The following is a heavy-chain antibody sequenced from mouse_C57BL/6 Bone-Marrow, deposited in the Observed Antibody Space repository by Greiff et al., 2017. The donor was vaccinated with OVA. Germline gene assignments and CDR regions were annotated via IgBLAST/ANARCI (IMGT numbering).Heavy chain of an antibody. CDR1: GFTFSSYG. CDR3: ARRDYYGSYYYAMDY. Sequence: EVMLVESGGDLVKPGGSLKLSCAASGFTFSSYGMSWVRQTPDKRLEWVATISSGGSYTYYPDSVKGRFTISRDKAKNTLYLQMSSLKSEDTAMYYCARRDYYGSYYYAMDYWGQGTSVTVSS. CDR2: ISSGGSYT. J-gene: IGHJ4*01. D-gene: IGHD1-1*01. V-gene: IGHV5-6*02.